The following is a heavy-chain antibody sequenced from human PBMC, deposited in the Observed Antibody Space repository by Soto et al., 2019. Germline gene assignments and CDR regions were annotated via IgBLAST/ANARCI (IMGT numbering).Heavy chain of an antibody. CDR2: IYPGDSDT. J-gene: IGHJ4*02. CDR3: ARVRIAAAGTAPYFDY. D-gene: IGHD6-13*01. V-gene: IGHV5-51*01. Sequence: PGESLKISCKGSGYSFTSYWIGWVRQMPGKGLEWMGIIYPGDSDTRYSPSFQGQVTISADKSISTAYLQWSSLKASDTAMYYCARVRIAAAGTAPYFDYWGKGPLVTVSS. CDR1: GYSFTSYW.